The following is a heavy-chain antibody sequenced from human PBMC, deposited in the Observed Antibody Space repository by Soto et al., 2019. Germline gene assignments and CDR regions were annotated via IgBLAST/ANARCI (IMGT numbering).Heavy chain of an antibody. V-gene: IGHV1-46*01. Sequence: QVQLVQSGAEVKKPGASVKVSCKASGYTFTSYYMHWVRQAPGQGLEWMGIINPSGGSTSYAQKCGGGCSRTGARSRSTVYMERSGWRSEDTAVYYWASTTLAVPPPPLDYYYVDVGGKGTTVPVPS. D-gene: IGHD1-26*01. CDR1: GYTFTSYY. J-gene: IGHJ6*03. CDR3: ASTTLAVPPPPLDYYYVDV. CDR2: INPSGGST.